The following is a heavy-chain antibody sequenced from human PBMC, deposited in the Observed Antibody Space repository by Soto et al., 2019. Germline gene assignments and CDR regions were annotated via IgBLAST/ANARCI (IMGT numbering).Heavy chain of an antibody. V-gene: IGHV4-34*01. D-gene: IGHD3-3*01. CDR1: VGSFSAHY. J-gene: IGHJ5*02. CDR3: ARVGFGVVTYPYNWFDP. CDR2: INHGGST. Sequence: SETLSVTCAVYVGSFSAHYWSWIRQPPGQGLEWIGEINHGGSTIYNPSLESRVTISVEASKNQFSLKLNSVTAADTAVYYCARVGFGVVTYPYNWFDPWGQGTLVTVSS.